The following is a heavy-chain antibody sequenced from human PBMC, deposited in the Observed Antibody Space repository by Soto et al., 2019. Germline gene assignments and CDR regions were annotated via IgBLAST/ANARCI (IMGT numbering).Heavy chain of an antibody. CDR1: GFTVSSNY. CDR2: IYSGGST. CDR3: ARGGYSYGHEYYFDY. V-gene: IGHV3-53*02. Sequence: EVQLVETGGGLIQPGGSLRLSCAASGFTVSSNYMSWVRQAPGKGLEWVSVIYSGGSTYYADSVKGRFTISRDNSKKTLYLQMNRLRAEDTAVYYCARGGYSYGHEYYFDYWGQGTLVTVSS. J-gene: IGHJ4*02. D-gene: IGHD5-18*01.